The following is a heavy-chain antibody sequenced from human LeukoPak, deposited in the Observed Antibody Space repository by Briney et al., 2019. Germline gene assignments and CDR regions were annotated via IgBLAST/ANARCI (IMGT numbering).Heavy chain of an antibody. CDR3: ARDTLTVVAVTYFDY. CDR1: SYIFTNYG. J-gene: IGHJ4*02. V-gene: IGHV1-69*05. Sequence: SVKVSCKASSYIFTNYGISWVRQAPGQGLEWMGRIIPIFGTANYAQKFQGRVTITTDESTSTAYMELSSLRSEDTAVYYCARDTLTVVAVTYFDYWGQGTLVTVSS. D-gene: IGHD2-15*01. CDR2: IIPIFGTA.